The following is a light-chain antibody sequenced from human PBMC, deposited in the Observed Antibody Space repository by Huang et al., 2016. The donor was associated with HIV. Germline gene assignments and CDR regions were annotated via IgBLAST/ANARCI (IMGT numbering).Light chain of an antibody. V-gene: IGKV1-8*01. CDR2: AAS. CDR3: QQYYSYIT. J-gene: IGKJ5*01. Sequence: AIRITQSPSSLSASPGDRVTLTCRASRVISSDLAWYQQRPGKAPKLLIYAASTLQTGVPSRFSGSGSGTDFTLTISGLQSEDFTTYYCQQYYSYITFGQGTRLEMK. CDR1: RVISSD.